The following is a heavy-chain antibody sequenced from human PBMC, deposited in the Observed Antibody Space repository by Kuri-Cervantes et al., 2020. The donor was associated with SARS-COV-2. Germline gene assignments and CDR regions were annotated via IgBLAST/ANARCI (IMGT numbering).Heavy chain of an antibody. CDR3: ARDQAYFGVVRNFDY. V-gene: IGHV3-7*01. Sequence: GESLKISCAASGFTFSSYWMNWVRQAPGKGLEWVANIKQDGSEKYYVDSVKGRFTISRDNAKNSLYLQMNSLRAEDTAVYYCARDQAYFGVVRNFDYWGQGTWSPSPQ. CDR1: GFTFSSYW. D-gene: IGHD3-3*01. CDR2: IKQDGSEK. J-gene: IGHJ4*02.